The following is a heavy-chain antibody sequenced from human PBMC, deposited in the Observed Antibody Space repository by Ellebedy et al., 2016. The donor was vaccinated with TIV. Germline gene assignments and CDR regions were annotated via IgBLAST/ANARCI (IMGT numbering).Heavy chain of an antibody. CDR1: GFTFSSYW. D-gene: IGHD2-2*01. J-gene: IGHJ4*02. Sequence: GESLKISXAASGFTFSSYWMSWVRQAPGKGLEWVANIKQDGSEKYYVDSVKGRFTISRDNAKNSLYLQMNSLRAEDTAVYYCARDSPPWVVVPAAMYFDYWGQGTLVTVSS. V-gene: IGHV3-7*04. CDR2: IKQDGSEK. CDR3: ARDSPPWVVVPAAMYFDY.